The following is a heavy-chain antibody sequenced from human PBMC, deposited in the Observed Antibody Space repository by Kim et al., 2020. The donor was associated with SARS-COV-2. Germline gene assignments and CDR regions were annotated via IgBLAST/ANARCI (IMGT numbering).Heavy chain of an antibody. CDR3: ARDSDPYSSGWTPFDY. CDR2: IIPIFGTA. J-gene: IGHJ4*02. Sequence: SVKVSCKASGGTFSSYAISWVRQAPGQGLEWMGGIIPIFGTANYAQKFQGRVTITADESTSTAYMELSSLRSEDTAVYYCARDSDPYSSGWTPFDYWGQGTLVTVSS. D-gene: IGHD6-19*01. V-gene: IGHV1-69*13. CDR1: GGTFSSYA.